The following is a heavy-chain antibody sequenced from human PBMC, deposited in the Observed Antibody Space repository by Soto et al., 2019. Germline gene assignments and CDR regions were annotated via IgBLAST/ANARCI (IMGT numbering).Heavy chain of an antibody. Sequence: EVQLVESGGGLVQPGGSLRLSCVASGFTFSNYWMYWVRQAPGEGLVWVSRINNDGSVSRYADSVKGRLTISRDNVKNTLYLQMGSLRAEDTAVYYCARGDCVGGTCYSLAGSFYYYMDVWGKGTTVTVFS. J-gene: IGHJ6*03. CDR1: GFTFSNYW. D-gene: IGHD2-15*01. V-gene: IGHV3-74*01. CDR3: ARGDCVGGTCYSLAGSFYYYMDV. CDR2: INNDGSVS.